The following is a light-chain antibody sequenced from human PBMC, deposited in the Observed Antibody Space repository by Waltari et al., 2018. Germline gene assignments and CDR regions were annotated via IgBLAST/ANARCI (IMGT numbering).Light chain of an antibody. J-gene: IGKJ1*01. CDR1: QSVSSSY. Sequence: EIVLTHLPGTVTLSPGESATLSCRASQSVSSSYLAWYQQKPGQAPRVLIHAASNRATGIPDRFSGSGSGTDFTLTISRLEPEDFAVYYCQQYGSSPWTFGQGTKVEIK. CDR3: QQYGSSPWT. CDR2: AAS. V-gene: IGKV3-20*01.